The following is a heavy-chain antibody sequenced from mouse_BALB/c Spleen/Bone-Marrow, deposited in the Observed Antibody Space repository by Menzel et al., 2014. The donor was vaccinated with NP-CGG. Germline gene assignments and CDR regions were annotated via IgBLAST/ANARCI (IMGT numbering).Heavy chain of an antibody. CDR1: RHTFTDYA. D-gene: IGHD1-1*01. Sequence: QVQLQQSGPELVRPGVSVKISCKGSRHTFTDYALHWVKQSHAKSLEWIGVISTYYGSTIYNQRFKDKATMTVDKSSITAYLELARLTSEDSAVYYCVRGDHYGTGETYYAMDYWGQGTSVTGYS. CDR3: VRGDHYGTGETYYAMDY. V-gene: IGHV1-67*01. CDR2: ISTYYGST. J-gene: IGHJ4*01.